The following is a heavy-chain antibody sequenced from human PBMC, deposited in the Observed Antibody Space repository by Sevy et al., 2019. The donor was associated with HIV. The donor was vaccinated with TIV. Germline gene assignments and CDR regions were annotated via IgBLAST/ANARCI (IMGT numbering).Heavy chain of an antibody. Sequence: GPVKVSCRASGYTFTSNGIAWVRQAPGQGLEWMGWINTNNGNANYAQKYQGRVTMTTDTSTSTGYMERRSLRSDDTAMYYCARDRGYCSGGSCYIQQWGQGTLVTVSS. CDR1: GYTFTSNG. V-gene: IGHV1-18*01. D-gene: IGHD2-15*01. CDR2: INTNNGNA. J-gene: IGHJ1*01. CDR3: ARDRGYCSGGSCYIQQ.